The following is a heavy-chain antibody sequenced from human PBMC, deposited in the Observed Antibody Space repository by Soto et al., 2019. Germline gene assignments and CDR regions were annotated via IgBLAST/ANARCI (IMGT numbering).Heavy chain of an antibody. CDR1: GFTASSKY. V-gene: IGHV3-53*04. CDR3: ARTEYSGSYYRDY. Sequence: GGSLRRSCAASGFTASSKYITWVSQAPGKGLEWFSFIYSGGDTYYADSVKGLFTISRHSSKNTLYLQMNSLRTEDTAVYYCARTEYSGSYYRDYWGQGT. CDR2: IYSGGDT. D-gene: IGHD1-26*01. J-gene: IGHJ4*02.